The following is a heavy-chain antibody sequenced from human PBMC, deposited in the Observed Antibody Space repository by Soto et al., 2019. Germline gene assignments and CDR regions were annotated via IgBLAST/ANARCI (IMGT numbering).Heavy chain of an antibody. CDR3: ARNQDSRDFGVVIIPYYGMDV. CDR2: ISYDGSNK. Sequence: QVQLVESGGGVVQPGRSLRLSCAASGFTFSSYAMHWVRQAPGKGLEWVAVISYDGSNKYYADSVKGRFTISRDNSKNTLYLQMNSLRAEDTALYYYARNQDSRDFGVVIIPYYGMDVWGQGTTVTVSS. D-gene: IGHD3-3*01. CDR1: GFTFSSYA. V-gene: IGHV3-30-3*01. J-gene: IGHJ6*02.